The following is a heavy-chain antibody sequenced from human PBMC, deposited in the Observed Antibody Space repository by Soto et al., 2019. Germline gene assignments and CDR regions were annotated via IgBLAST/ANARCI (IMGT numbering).Heavy chain of an antibody. J-gene: IGHJ6*02. Sequence: ASVKVSCKVSGYTFTSYDINWVRQATGQGLEWMGWMNPNSGNTGYAQKFQGRVTMTRNTSISTAYMELSSLRSEDTAVYYCAQNGGGSGWYGYYYYGMDVWGQGTTVTVSS. V-gene: IGHV1-8*01. CDR2: MNPNSGNT. CDR3: AQNGGGSGWYGYYYYGMDV. D-gene: IGHD6-19*01. CDR1: GYTFTSYD.